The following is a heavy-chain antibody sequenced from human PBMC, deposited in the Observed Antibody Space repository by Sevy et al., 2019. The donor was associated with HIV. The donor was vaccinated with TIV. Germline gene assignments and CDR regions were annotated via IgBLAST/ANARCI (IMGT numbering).Heavy chain of an antibody. CDR1: GGSFSGYY. CDR3: ARHCTGSSCSHAFDI. J-gene: IGHJ3*02. D-gene: IGHD2-15*01. Sequence: SETLSLTCAVYGGSFSGYYWSWIRQPPGKGLEWIGEINHSGGTNYNPSLKSRVTISGDTSKNQFSLNLNSVTAEDTAVDYCARHCTGSSCSHAFDIWGQGTMVTVSS. CDR2: INHSGGT. V-gene: IGHV4-34*01.